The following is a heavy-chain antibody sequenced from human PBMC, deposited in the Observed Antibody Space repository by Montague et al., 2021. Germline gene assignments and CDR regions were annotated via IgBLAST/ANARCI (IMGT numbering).Heavy chain of an antibody. D-gene: IGHD3-10*01. V-gene: IGHV4-4*07. CDR2: VYKRGDT. J-gene: IGHJ3*02. Sequence: SETRSLTCSVSGDSISSYEYYWTWIRQPAGRGLEWIGRVYKRGDTNTNPSLRSRLTLSVDTSKNHFSLTLTSVTAADTAVYFCARDSPVVEPWVGEHKGAFDIWGQGTMVTVSS. CDR3: ARDSPVVEPWVGEHKGAFDI. CDR1: GDSISSYEYY.